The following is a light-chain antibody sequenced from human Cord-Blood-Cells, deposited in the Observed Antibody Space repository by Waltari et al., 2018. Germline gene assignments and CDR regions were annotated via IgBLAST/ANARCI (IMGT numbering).Light chain of an antibody. CDR3: QSYDSSLSGSV. CDR1: RSNIGAGYD. Sequence: QSVLTQPPSVSGAPGQRVTISCTGRRSNIGAGYDVHWYQQLPGTAPKLLIHGNSNRPSGVPDRFSGSKSGTSASLAITGLQAEDEADYYCQSYDSSLSGSVFGGGTKLTVL. V-gene: IGLV1-40*01. CDR2: GNS. J-gene: IGLJ2*01.